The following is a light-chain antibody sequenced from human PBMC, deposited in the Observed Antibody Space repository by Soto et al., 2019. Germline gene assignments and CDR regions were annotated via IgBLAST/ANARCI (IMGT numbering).Light chain of an antibody. V-gene: IGKV3-20*01. CDR2: GAS. CDR1: QSINNRY. J-gene: IGKJ3*01. Sequence: EIVLTQSPGTLSFSPGERAILSCRASQSINNRYLAWYQQMPGRAPRLLIHGASSRAAGIPDRFSGSGSGTDFTLTINRLEPEDFAVYYCHHYDNSPPFPFGPGTKVDI. CDR3: HHYDNSPPFP.